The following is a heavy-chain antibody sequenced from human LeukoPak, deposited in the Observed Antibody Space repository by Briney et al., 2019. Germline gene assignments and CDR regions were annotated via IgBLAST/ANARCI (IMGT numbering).Heavy chain of an antibody. CDR3: ATLSRYSSSWSGYY. CDR1: GGSISSSSYY. D-gene: IGHD6-13*01. V-gene: IGHV4-39*01. Sequence: SETLSLTCTVSGGSISSSSYYWGWIRQPPGKGLEWIGSIYYSGSTYYNPSLKSRVTISVDTSKNQFSLKLSSVTAADTAVYYCATLSRYSSSWSGYYWGQGTLVTVSS. J-gene: IGHJ4*02. CDR2: IYYSGST.